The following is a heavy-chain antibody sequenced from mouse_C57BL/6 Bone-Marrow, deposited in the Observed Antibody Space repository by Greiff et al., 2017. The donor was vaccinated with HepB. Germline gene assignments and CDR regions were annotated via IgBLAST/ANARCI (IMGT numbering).Heavy chain of an antibody. CDR1: GYTFTDYY. D-gene: IGHD3-2*02. CDR2: INPYNGGT. Sequence: EVKLLESGPVLVKPGASVKMSCKASGYTFTDYYMNWVKQSHGKSLEWIGVINPYNGGTSYNQKFKGKATLTVDKSPSTAYMELNSLTSEDSAVYYCARWGGYDYYAMDYWGQGTSVTVSS. J-gene: IGHJ4*01. V-gene: IGHV1-19*01. CDR3: ARWGGYDYYAMDY.